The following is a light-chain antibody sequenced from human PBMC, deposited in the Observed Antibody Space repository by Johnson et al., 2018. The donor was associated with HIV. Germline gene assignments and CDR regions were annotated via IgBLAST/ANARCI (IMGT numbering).Light chain of an antibody. Sequence: QSILTQPPSVSAAPGQKVTISCSGSSSNIGNNYVSWYQQLPGTAPKLLIYGNNNRPSGVPDRFSGSKSGTSASLAITGLQAADEADYYCQSYDSSLSGSGVFGTGTKVTVL. CDR2: GNN. CDR1: SSNIGNNY. V-gene: IGLV1-40*01. CDR3: QSYDSSLSGSGV. J-gene: IGLJ1*01.